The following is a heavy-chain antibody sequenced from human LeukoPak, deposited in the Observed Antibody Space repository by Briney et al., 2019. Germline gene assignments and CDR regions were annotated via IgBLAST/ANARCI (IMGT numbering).Heavy chain of an antibody. CDR3: ARASDFWSGLGGY. Sequence: ASVKVSCKASGYTFTGYYMHWVRQAPGQGLEWMGWINPNSGGATYAQKFQGRVTMTRDTSISTAYMELSRLRSDDTAVYYCARASDFWSGLGGYWGQGTLVTVSS. J-gene: IGHJ4*02. D-gene: IGHD3-3*01. CDR2: INPNSGGA. CDR1: GYTFTGYY. V-gene: IGHV1-2*02.